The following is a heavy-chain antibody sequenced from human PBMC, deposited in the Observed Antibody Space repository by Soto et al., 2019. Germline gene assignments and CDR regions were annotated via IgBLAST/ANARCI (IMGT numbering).Heavy chain of an antibody. CDR3: AKGFYGSGSDYNERAFDS. Sequence: EVQLLESGGGLVQPGGSLRLSCAASGFTFSNYAISWVRQTPGKGLEWVSVISGSGDFTYYADSVKGRFTISRDNPKNTIYMQKNSLRAEDTAVYYCAKGFYGSGSDYNERAFDSWGQGTLVTVSS. J-gene: IGHJ4*02. CDR1: GFTFSNYA. CDR2: ISGSGDFT. V-gene: IGHV3-23*01. D-gene: IGHD3-10*01.